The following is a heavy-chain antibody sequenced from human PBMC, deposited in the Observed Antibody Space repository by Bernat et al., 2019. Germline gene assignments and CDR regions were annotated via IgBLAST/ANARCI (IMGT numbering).Heavy chain of an antibody. Sequence: EVQLVESGGGLVKPGGSLRLSCAASGFTFSSYSMNWVRQAPGKGLEWFSSISSSSSYIYYADSVKGRFTISRDNAKNSLYLQMNSLRAEDTAVYYCARDSRQWLVQDYWGQGTLVTVSS. J-gene: IGHJ4*02. CDR3: ARDSRQWLVQDY. V-gene: IGHV3-21*01. CDR2: ISSSSSYI. CDR1: GFTFSSYS. D-gene: IGHD6-19*01.